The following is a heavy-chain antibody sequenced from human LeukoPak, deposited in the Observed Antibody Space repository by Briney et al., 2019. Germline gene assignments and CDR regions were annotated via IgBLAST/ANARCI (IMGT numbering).Heavy chain of an antibody. CDR1: GFTFSSYG. Sequence: GGSLRLSCAASGFTFSSYGMHWVRQAPGKGLEWVAVISYDGSNKYYADSVKGRFTISRDNSKNTLYLQMNSLRAEDTAVYYCAKDDDGEKAFDIWGQGTMVTVSS. CDR2: ISYDGSNK. D-gene: IGHD3-10*01. CDR3: AKDDDGEKAFDI. V-gene: IGHV3-30*18. J-gene: IGHJ3*02.